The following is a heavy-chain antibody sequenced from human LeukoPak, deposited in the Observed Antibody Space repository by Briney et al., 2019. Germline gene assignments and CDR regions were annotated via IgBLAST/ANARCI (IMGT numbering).Heavy chain of an antibody. CDR2: IYYSGST. J-gene: IGHJ4*02. CDR1: GGSISSSSYY. D-gene: IGHD4-23*01. CDR3: ARDSYGGNHFSFDY. V-gene: IGHV4-39*07. Sequence: PSETLSLTCTVSGGSISSSSYYWGWIRQPPGKGLEWIGSIYYSGSTYYNPSLKSRVTISVDTSKNQFSLKLSSVTAADTAVYYCARDSYGGNHFSFDYWGQGTLVTVSS.